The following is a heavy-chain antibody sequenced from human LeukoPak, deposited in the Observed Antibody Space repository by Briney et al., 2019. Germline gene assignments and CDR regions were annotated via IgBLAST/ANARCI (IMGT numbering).Heavy chain of an antibody. V-gene: IGHV3-11*01. D-gene: IGHD2-15*01. Sequence: PGGSLRLSCAASGFTFSNYYMSSVRQAPGKGLEWVSYISSSGSTIYYADSVKGRFTISRDNAKNSLYLQMNSLRAGDTAVYYCARDQAPYCSGGSCYSSRLYYYYYGMDVWGQGTTVTVSS. CDR1: GFTFSNYY. J-gene: IGHJ6*02. CDR3: ARDQAPYCSGGSCYSSRLYYYYYGMDV. CDR2: ISSSGSTI.